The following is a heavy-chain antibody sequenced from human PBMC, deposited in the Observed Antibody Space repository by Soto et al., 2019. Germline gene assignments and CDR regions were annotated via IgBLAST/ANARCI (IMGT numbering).Heavy chain of an antibody. CDR2: ISGSGVST. V-gene: IGHV3-23*01. CDR1: VFTFISYA. CDR3: AKPTTYCGGDCYLY. J-gene: IGHJ4*02. Sequence: GGSLRLSCSASVFTFISYAISWVRQAPGKGLEWVSAISGSGVSTYYADSVKGRFTISRDNSKNTLYLQMNSLRAEDTAVYYCAKPTTYCGGDCYLYWGQGTLVTVSS. D-gene: IGHD2-21*02.